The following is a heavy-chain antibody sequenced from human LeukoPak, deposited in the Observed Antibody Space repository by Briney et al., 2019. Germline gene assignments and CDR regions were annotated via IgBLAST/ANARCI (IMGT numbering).Heavy chain of an antibody. CDR3: AKGDIVATTPDY. J-gene: IGHJ4*02. D-gene: IGHD5-12*01. CDR2: IWYDGSNK. V-gene: IGHV3-33*06. Sequence: GRSLRLSCAASGFTFSSYGMHWVRQAPGKWLEWVAVIWYDGSNKYYADSVKGRFTISRDNSKNTLYLQMNSLRAEDTAVYCCAKGDIVATTPDYWGQGTLVTVSS. CDR1: GFTFSSYG.